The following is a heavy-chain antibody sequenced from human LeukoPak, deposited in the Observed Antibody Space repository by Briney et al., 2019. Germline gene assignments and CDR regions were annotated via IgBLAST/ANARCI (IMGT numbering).Heavy chain of an antibody. J-gene: IGHJ4*02. CDR2: MNPSGGST. CDR3: ARGAYYYDSSGYYFLDY. CDR1: GYTFTSYY. D-gene: IGHD3-22*01. V-gene: IGHV1-46*03. Sequence: ASVKVSCKASGYTFTSYYMHWVRQAPGQGLEWMGIMNPSGGSTSYAKTFQGRVTMTRDTSPSTVYTQLSSLRSEDTAVYYCARGAYYYDSSGYYFLDYWGQGTLVTVSS.